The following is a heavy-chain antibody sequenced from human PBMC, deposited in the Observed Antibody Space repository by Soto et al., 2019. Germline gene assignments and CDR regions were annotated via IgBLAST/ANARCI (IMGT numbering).Heavy chain of an antibody. CDR1: GYTFTSYY. CDR3: ARDRIYGGKSHRSMDV. V-gene: IGHV1-46*01. CDR2: INPSGGST. Sequence: AAVKVSCKASGYTFTSYYMHWVRQAPGQGLEWMGIINPSGGSTSYAQKFQGRVTMTRDTSTSTAYMELRSLRSDDTAVYYCARDRIYGGKSHRSMDVWGQGTTVTVSS. J-gene: IGHJ6*02. D-gene: IGHD2-15*01.